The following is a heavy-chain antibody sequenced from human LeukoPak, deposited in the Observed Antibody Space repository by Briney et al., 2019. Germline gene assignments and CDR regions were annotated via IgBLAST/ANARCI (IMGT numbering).Heavy chain of an antibody. D-gene: IGHD3-10*01. V-gene: IGHV1-2*02. Sequence: GASVKVSCKASGYTFTGYYMHWVRQAPGQGLEWMGWINPNSGGTNYAQKFQGRVTMTRNTSISTAYMELSSLRSEDTAVYYCARAMIRGVRVVGYWGQGTLVTVSS. CDR3: ARAMIRGVRVVGY. CDR1: GYTFTGYY. J-gene: IGHJ4*02. CDR2: INPNSGGT.